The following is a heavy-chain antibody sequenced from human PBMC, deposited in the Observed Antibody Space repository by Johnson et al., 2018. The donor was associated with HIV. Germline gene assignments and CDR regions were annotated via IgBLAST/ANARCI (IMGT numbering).Heavy chain of an antibody. D-gene: IGHD3-22*01. CDR2: IWYDGREK. CDR1: GFTFSSFG. J-gene: IGHJ3*02. Sequence: QVQLVESGGGVVQHGRSLRLSCAASGFTFSSFGMHWVRQAPGKGLEWVPVIWYDGREKYYADSVKGRFTISRDNSRNTVYLQMNSLRVEETAVYYCAKGCRWLLERTYAFDIWGQGTMVTVAS. CDR3: AKGCRWLLERTYAFDI. V-gene: IGHV3-33*06.